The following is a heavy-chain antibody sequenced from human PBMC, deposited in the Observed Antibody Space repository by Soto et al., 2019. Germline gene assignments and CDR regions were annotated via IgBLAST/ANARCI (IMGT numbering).Heavy chain of an antibody. D-gene: IGHD3-9*01. Sequence: GGSLRLSCAASGFTFSSYAMHWVRHAPGKGLEWVAVISYDGSNKYYADSVKGRFTISRDNSKNTLYLQMNSLRAEDTAVYYCARDYFYILTGYYAYWGQGTLVTVSS. CDR2: ISYDGSNK. J-gene: IGHJ4*02. CDR1: GFTFSSYA. CDR3: ARDYFYILTGYYAY. V-gene: IGHV3-30-3*01.